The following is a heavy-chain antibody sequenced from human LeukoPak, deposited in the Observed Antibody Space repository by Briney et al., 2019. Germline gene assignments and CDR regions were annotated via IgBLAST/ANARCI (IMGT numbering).Heavy chain of an antibody. V-gene: IGHV3-53*01. D-gene: IGHD1-26*01. CDR3: ARGAGELLQGYYYYYYMDV. CDR2: IYSDNT. J-gene: IGHJ6*03. Sequence: GGSLRLSCTVSGFTVSSNSMSWVRQAPGKGLEWVSFIYSDNTHYSDSVKGRFTISRDNSKNTLYLQMNSLRAEDTAVYYCARGAGELLQGYYYYYYMDVWGKGTTVTVSS. CDR1: GFTVSSNS.